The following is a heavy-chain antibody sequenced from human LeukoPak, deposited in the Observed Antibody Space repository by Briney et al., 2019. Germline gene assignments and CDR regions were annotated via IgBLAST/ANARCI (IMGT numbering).Heavy chain of an antibody. CDR2: IKQDGSEK. Sequence: GGSLRLSCAASGFTFSSYWMSWVRQAPGKGLEWVANIKQDGSEKYYLDSVKGRFTISRDNAKNSLYLQMNSLRAEDTAVYYCARAYYDFWSGYPHYFDYWGQGTLVTVSS. CDR1: GFTFSSYW. V-gene: IGHV3-7*01. D-gene: IGHD3-3*01. CDR3: ARAYYDFWSGYPHYFDY. J-gene: IGHJ4*02.